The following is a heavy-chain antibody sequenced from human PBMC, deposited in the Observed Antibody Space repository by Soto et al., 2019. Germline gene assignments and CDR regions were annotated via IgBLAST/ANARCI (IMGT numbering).Heavy chain of an antibody. D-gene: IGHD4-4*01. V-gene: IGHV3-23*01. Sequence: GGSLRLSCAASGFSFSDYAMSWVRQAPGTGLEWVSAIDSGGGSTYYAASVKGRFSISRDNSMNTLYLQMNSLRAEDTAIYYCTKEHSNYPDNWFDPWGQGTLVTVSS. J-gene: IGHJ5*02. CDR2: IDSGGGST. CDR1: GFSFSDYA. CDR3: TKEHSNYPDNWFDP.